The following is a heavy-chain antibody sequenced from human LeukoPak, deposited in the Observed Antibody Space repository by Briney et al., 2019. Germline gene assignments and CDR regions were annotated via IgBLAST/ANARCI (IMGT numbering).Heavy chain of an antibody. CDR2: INPSGGST. Sequence: ASVKVSCKASGYTFTGYYMHWVRQAPGQGLEWMGIINPSGGSTSYAQKFQGRVTMTRDMSTSTVYMELSSLRSEDTAVYYCARDGNPGGRYGDYVFLENWFDPWGQGTLVTVSS. D-gene: IGHD4-17*01. CDR1: GYTFTGYY. J-gene: IGHJ5*02. CDR3: ARDGNPGGRYGDYVFLENWFDP. V-gene: IGHV1-46*01.